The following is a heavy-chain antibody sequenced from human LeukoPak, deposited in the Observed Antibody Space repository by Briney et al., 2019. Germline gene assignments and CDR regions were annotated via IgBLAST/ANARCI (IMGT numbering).Heavy chain of an antibody. J-gene: IGHJ4*02. V-gene: IGHV5-51*01. CDR1: GYSFTSYW. CDR3: ARLGLGGGCSFDY. D-gene: IGHD2-15*01. Sequence: EASLKISCKGSGYSFTSYWIGWVRQMPGKGVEWIVIIYPGDSDTSYSPSFQGQVTISADKSISTAYLQWSSLKASDTAMYYCARLGLGGGCSFDYWGQGTLVTVSS. CDR2: IYPGDSDT.